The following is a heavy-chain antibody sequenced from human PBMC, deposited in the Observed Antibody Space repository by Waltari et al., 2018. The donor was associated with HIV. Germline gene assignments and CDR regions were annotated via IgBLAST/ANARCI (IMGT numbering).Heavy chain of an antibody. Sequence: EVQLVQSGAEVKKPGESLMISCKGSGYSFPSSWIGWVRQMSGTGMEWMGIIYPGDSDTRYSPSFQGQVTISADKSISTAYLQWSSLKASDTAMYYCARQKGLWFGEPFVAFDIWGQGTMVTVSS. J-gene: IGHJ3*02. V-gene: IGHV5-51*01. CDR1: GYSFPSSW. D-gene: IGHD3-10*01. CDR3: ARQKGLWFGEPFVAFDI. CDR2: IYPGDSDT.